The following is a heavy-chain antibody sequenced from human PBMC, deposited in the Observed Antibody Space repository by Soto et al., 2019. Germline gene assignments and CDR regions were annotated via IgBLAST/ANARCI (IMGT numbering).Heavy chain of an antibody. CDR1: GGSISSSSYY. D-gene: IGHD5-12*01. CDR2: IYYSGST. J-gene: IGHJ4*02. CDR3: ARHSAAVATRVGY. V-gene: IGHV4-39*01. Sequence: QLQLQESGPGLVKPSETLSLTCTVSGGSISSSSYYWGWIRQPPGKGLEWIGSIYYSGSTYYNPSLKSRVTISVDTSKNQFSLKLSSVTAADTAVYYCARHSAAVATRVGYWGQGTLVTVSS.